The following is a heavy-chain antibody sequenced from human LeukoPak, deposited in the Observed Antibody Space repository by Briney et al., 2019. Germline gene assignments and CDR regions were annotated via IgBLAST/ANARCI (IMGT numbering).Heavy chain of an antibody. CDR2: KDYSGST. CDR1: GGSISRYY. Sequence: PSETLSLTCTVSGGSISRYYWSWIRQPPGKGLEWIGYKDYSGSTNYNRSLKSRVTISVDTSKNQFSLKLSSVTAADTAVYYCARTTMVRGTYYMDVWGKGTTVTISS. CDR3: ARTTMVRGTYYMDV. J-gene: IGHJ6*03. V-gene: IGHV4-59*01. D-gene: IGHD3-10*01.